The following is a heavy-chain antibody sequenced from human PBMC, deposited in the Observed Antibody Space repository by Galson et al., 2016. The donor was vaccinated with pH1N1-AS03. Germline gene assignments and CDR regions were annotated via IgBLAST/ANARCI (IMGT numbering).Heavy chain of an antibody. V-gene: IGHV4-4*02. CDR1: GASITSNRW. CDR3: ARERMGANDY. CDR2: IYHDGNT. J-gene: IGHJ4*02. Sequence: ETLSLTCAVSGASITSNRWWTWVRQIPGRGLEWIGEIYHDGNTHYNPSPKNRLSISVDSSKNQFSLKLTSVTAADTAIYYCARERMGANDYWGPGTLVTVSS. D-gene: IGHD3-16*01.